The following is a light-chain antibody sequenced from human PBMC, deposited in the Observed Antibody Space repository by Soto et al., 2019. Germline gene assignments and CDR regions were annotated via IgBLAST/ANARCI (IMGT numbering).Light chain of an antibody. J-gene: IGLJ1*01. V-gene: IGLV1-51*01. CDR3: GTWDSSLSGGV. CDR2: VNN. CDR1: SSNIGNNY. Sequence: QSVLTQPPSVSAAPGQKVTISCSGSSSNIGNNYVSWYQQLPGTAPKLLIYVNNKRPSGIPDRFSGSKSGTSATLGITGLQTGDEADYYCGTWDSSLSGGVFGTGTKLTVL.